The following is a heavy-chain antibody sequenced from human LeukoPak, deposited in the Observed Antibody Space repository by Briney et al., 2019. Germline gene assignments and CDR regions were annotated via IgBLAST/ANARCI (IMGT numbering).Heavy chain of an antibody. D-gene: IGHD5-24*01. CDR2: IKQDGSKK. CDR1: GFTFSSYA. V-gene: IGHV3-7*04. CDR3: TRVGYIDEGIDY. Sequence: GGSLRLSCAASGFTFSSYAMTWVRQAPGKGLEWVANIKQDGSKKSYVDSVKGRFTISRDNAKDSLYLQMNSLRAEDTAIYYCTRVGYIDEGIDYWGQGTLVTVSS. J-gene: IGHJ4*02.